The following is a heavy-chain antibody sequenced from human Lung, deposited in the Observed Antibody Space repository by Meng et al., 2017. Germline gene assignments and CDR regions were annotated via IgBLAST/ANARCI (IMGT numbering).Heavy chain of an antibody. J-gene: IGHJ4*02. Sequence: EFQLVESGGGLFTLVWSLSPCCAASGFTFSNYSMNWVRQDPGKELEWVSSISSDSRYIFYADSVKGRFTISRDNGKKLLYLQMNSLSPEDTAVFYCARFETVGVATGDFWGQGTLVTVSS. CDR3: ARFETVGVATGDF. D-gene: IGHD2-15*01. V-gene: IGHV3-21*01. CDR2: ISSDSRYI. CDR1: GFTFSNYS.